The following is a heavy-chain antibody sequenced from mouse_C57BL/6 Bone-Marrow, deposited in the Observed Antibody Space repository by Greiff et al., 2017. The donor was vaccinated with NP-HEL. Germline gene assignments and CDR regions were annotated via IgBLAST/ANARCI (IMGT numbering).Heavy chain of an antibody. V-gene: IGHV5-6*01. CDR3: ARQGIYYDYDGFAY. J-gene: IGHJ3*01. Sequence: EVMLVESGGDLVKPGGSLKLSCAASGFTFSSYGMSWVRQTPDKRLEWVATISSGGSYTYYPDSVKGRFTISRDNAKNTLYLQMSSLKSEDKAMYYCARQGIYYDYDGFAYWGQGTLVTVSA. CDR1: GFTFSSYG. D-gene: IGHD2-4*01. CDR2: ISSGGSYT.